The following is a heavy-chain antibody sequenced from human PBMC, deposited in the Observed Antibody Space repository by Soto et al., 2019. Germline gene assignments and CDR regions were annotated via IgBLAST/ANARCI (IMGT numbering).Heavy chain of an antibody. CDR1: GFTFSSYA. J-gene: IGHJ4*02. D-gene: IGHD3-3*01. Sequence: GGSLRLSCAASGFTFSSYAMSWVRQAPGKGLEWVSAISGSGGSTYYAASVKGRFTISRDNSKNTLYLQMNSLRAEDTAVYYCAKQLRFLEWLSYYFDYWGQGTLVTVSS. CDR3: AKQLRFLEWLSYYFDY. V-gene: IGHV3-23*01. CDR2: ISGSGGST.